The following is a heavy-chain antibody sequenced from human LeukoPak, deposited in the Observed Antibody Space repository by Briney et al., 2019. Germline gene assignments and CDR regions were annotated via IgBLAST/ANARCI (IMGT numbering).Heavy chain of an antibody. CDR1: GGSISSGDYY. V-gene: IGHV4-30-4*01. J-gene: IGHJ5*02. CDR2: IYYSGST. D-gene: IGHD2-2*01. CDR3: ARGPGVVVVPAAMRTANWFDP. Sequence: SETLSLTCTVSGGSISSGDYYWSWIRQPPGKGLEWIGYIYYSGSTYYNPSLKSRVTISVDTSKNQFSLKLSSVTAADTAVYYCARGPGVVVVPAAMRTANWFDPWGQGTLVTVSS.